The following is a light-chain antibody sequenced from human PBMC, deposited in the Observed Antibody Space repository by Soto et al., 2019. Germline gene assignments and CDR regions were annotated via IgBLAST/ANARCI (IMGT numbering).Light chain of an antibody. CDR3: SSYTSSSTPLDV. J-gene: IGLJ1*01. CDR2: EVS. CDR1: SSDGGGDNY. V-gene: IGLV2-14*01. Sequence: QSVLTHPASVSWSPGQSITISCTGTSSDGGGDNYVSWYHQHPGKAPKLMLYEVSNRPSGVSNRFSGSTSGNTASLTISGLQAEDEADYYCSSYTSSSTPLDVFGTGTKVTVL.